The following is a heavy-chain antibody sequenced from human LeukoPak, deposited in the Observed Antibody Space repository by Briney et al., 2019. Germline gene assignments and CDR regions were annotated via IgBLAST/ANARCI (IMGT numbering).Heavy chain of an antibody. V-gene: IGHV3-23*01. D-gene: IGHD3-22*01. CDR2: ISGSGGST. CDR1: GFTFSSYA. CDR3: AKGLAYDSSGYLRY. J-gene: IGHJ4*02. Sequence: GGSLRLSCAASGFTFSSYAMSWVRQAPGKGLERVSAISGSGGSTYYADSVKGRFTISRDNSKNTLYLQMNSLRAEDTAVYYCAKGLAYDSSGYLRYWGQGTLVTVSS.